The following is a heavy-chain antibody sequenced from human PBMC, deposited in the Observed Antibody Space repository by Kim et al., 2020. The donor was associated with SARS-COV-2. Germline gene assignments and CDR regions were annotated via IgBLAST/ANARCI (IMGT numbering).Heavy chain of an antibody. J-gene: IGHJ3*02. D-gene: IGHD2-15*01. CDR3: ARSHLGYCSGGSCLSDAFDI. V-gene: IGHV4-34*01. CDR1: GGSFSGYY. Sequence: SETLSLTCAVYGGSFSGYYWSWIRQPPGKGLEWIGEINHSGSTNYNPSLKSRVTISVDTSKNQFSLKLSSVTAADTAVYYCARSHLGYCSGGSCLSDAFDIWGQGTMVTVSS. CDR2: INHSGST.